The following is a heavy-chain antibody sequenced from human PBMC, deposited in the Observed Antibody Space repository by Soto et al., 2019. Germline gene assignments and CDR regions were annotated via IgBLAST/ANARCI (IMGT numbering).Heavy chain of an antibody. CDR1: GFTFSSYA. D-gene: IGHD1-26*01. CDR2: ISYDGSNK. J-gene: IGHJ3*02. V-gene: IGHV3-30-3*01. Sequence: GGSLRLSCAASGFTFSSYAMHWVRQAPGKGLEWVAVISYDGSNKYYADSVKGRFTISRDNSKNTLYLQMNSLRAEDTAVYYCARVWWELTTWDAFDIWGQGTMVTVSS. CDR3: ARVWWELTTWDAFDI.